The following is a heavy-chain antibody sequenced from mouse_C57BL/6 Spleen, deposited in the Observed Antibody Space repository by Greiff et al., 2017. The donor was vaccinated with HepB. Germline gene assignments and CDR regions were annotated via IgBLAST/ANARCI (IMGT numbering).Heavy chain of an antibody. D-gene: IGHD2-4*01. Sequence: QVQLKESGAELARPGASVKLSCKASGYTFTSYGISWVKQRTGQGLEWIGEIYPRSGNTYYNEKFKGKATLTADKYSSTAYMELRSLTSEDSAVYFCARGDDSHWYFDVWGTGTTVTVAS. CDR3: ARGDDSHWYFDV. CDR1: GYTFTSYG. V-gene: IGHV1-81*01. CDR2: IYPRSGNT. J-gene: IGHJ1*03.